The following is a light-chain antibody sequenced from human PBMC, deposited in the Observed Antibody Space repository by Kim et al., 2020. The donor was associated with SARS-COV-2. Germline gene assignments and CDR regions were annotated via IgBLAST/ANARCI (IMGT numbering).Light chain of an antibody. CDR3: AAWDDSLNGREVV. CDR2: NNN. V-gene: IGLV1-44*01. J-gene: IGLJ2*01. CDR1: RSNIGSNT. Sequence: QPVLTQPPSASGTPGQRVTISCSGSRSNIGSNTVDWYQQLPGTAPKLIMYNNNQRPSGVPDRFSGSKSGTSASLAISGLQSEDEADYYCAAWDDSLNGREVVFGAGTQLTVL.